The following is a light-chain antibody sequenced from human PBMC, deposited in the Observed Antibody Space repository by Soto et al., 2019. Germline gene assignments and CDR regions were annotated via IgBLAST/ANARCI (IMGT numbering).Light chain of an antibody. CDR1: SSNIGAGYD. V-gene: IGLV1-40*01. CDR2: GNS. Sequence: QSVLTQPLSVSGAPGQRVTISCTESSSNIGAGYDVHWYQQLPGTAPKLLIYGNSNRPSGVPDRFSGYKSGTSASLAITGLQAEDEADYYCQSYDSSLSGWVFGGGTKLTVL. J-gene: IGLJ3*02. CDR3: QSYDSSLSGWV.